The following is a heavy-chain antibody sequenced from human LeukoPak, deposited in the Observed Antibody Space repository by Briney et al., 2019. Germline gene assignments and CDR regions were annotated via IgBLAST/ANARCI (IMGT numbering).Heavy chain of an antibody. CDR3: ASTSQSYSSSWATFDY. Sequence: LEASVKVSCKASGYTFTSYGISWVRQAPGQGLEWMGWISAYNGNTNYTQKLQGRVTMTTDTSTSTAYMELRSLRSDDTAVYYCASTSQSYSSSWATFDYWGQGTLVTVSS. CDR1: GYTFTSYG. J-gene: IGHJ4*02. V-gene: IGHV1-18*01. CDR2: ISAYNGNT. D-gene: IGHD6-13*01.